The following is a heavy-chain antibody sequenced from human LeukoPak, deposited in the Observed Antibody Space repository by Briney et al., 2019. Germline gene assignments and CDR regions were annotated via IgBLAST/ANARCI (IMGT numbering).Heavy chain of an antibody. CDR1: GYTFTGYY. CDR2: INPNSGGT. J-gene: IGHJ6*02. Sequence: VASAKVSCKASGYTFTGYYMHWVRQAPGQGLEWMGWINPNSGGTNYAQKFQGRVTMTRDTSISTAYMELSRLRSDDTAVYYCAKSGYSYYYYGMDVWGQGTTVTVSS. V-gene: IGHV1-2*02. D-gene: IGHD3-3*01. CDR3: AKSGYSYYYYGMDV.